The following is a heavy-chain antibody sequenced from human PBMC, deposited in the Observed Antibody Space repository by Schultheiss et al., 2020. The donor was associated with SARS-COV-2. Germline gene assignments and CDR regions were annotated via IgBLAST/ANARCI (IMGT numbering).Heavy chain of an antibody. CDR1: GFTFSSYG. J-gene: IGHJ6*02. CDR2: ISYDGSNK. Sequence: GGSLRLSCAASGFTFSSYGMHWVRQAPGKGLEWVAVISYDGSNKYYADSVKGRFTISRDNAKNSLYLQMNSLRAEDTAVYYCARGGYSPPLYYYGMDVWGQGTTVTVSS. V-gene: IGHV3-30*03. CDR3: ARGGYSPPLYYYGMDV. D-gene: IGHD5-24*01.